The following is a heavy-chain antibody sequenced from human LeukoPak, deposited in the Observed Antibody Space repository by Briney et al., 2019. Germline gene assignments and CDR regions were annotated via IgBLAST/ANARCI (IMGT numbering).Heavy chain of an antibody. Sequence: PGGSLRLSCAASGFTFNTYTMNWVRQAPGKGLEWVSYISGSSGIIDYADSVKGRFTISRDNSKNTLYLQANSLRAEDTAVYYCAKGGKWDVTPFDYWGQGTLVTVSS. J-gene: IGHJ4*02. CDR3: AKGGKWDVTPFDY. CDR1: GFTFNTYT. CDR2: ISGSSGII. V-gene: IGHV3-23*01. D-gene: IGHD1-26*01.